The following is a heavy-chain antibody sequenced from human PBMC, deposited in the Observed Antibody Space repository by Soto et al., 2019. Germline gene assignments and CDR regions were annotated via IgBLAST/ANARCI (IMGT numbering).Heavy chain of an antibody. D-gene: IGHD3-16*01. CDR2: RSGSGASS. Sequence: VRCLTLSCVASGFTFNKYALACVSPPPGKGLEGVSARSGSGASSNNADSVTGRFTIFTDNSNKTLYLQMNRLRAEDTAVDYCAKTPGVSTVITSFDHWGQGTPVTVSS. CDR1: GFTFNKYA. J-gene: IGHJ4*02. CDR3: AKTPGVSTVITSFDH. V-gene: IGHV3-23*01.